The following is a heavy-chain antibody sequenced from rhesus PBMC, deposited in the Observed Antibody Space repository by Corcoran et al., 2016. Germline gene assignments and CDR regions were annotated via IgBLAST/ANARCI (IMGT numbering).Heavy chain of an antibody. D-gene: IGHD3-16*01. J-gene: IGHJ4*01. V-gene: IGHV3-54*02. CDR1: GFTFRSYG. CDR2: ISYDGSKK. CDR3: ARDRKAYYYSGSGFWGIDY. Sequence: EVQLVESGGGLVQPGGSLRLACAASGFTFRSYGLPWVRQAPGKGMEWGAVISYDGSKKYYADSVKDRFTISRDNSKNMLYLQMNNLKLEDTAVYYCARDRKAYYYSGSGFWGIDYWGQGVLVTVSS.